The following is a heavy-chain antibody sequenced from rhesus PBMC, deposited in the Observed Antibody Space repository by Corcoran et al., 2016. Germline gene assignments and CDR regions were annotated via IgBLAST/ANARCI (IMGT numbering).Heavy chain of an antibody. CDR3: ARAGYCSGGVCYAYEYFEF. D-gene: IGHD2-8*01. CDR2: IYGSGSST. CDR1: GGPISRNY. Sequence: QLQLQESGPGLVKPSETLSLTCAVSGGPISRNYWRWLRQPPGKGRGWIGYIYGSGSSTNYNPSLKSRVTLSVDTSKNQFSLKLSSVTAADTAVYYCARAGYCSGGVCYAYEYFEFWGQGALVTVSS. V-gene: IGHV4S11*01. J-gene: IGHJ1*01.